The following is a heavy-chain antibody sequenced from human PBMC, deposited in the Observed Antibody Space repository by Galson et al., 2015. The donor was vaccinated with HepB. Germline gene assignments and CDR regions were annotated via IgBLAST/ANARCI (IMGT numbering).Heavy chain of an antibody. CDR3: AREGSLSGGSCCGNDY. Sequence: ALRLSCAASGFTFSSYSMNWVRQAPGKGLEWVSSISSSSSYIYYADSVKGRFTISRDNAKDSLYLQMNSLRAEDTAVYYCAREGSLSGGSCCGNDYWGQGTLVTVSS. D-gene: IGHD2-15*01. CDR2: ISSSSSYI. CDR1: GFTFSSYS. V-gene: IGHV3-21*01. J-gene: IGHJ4*02.